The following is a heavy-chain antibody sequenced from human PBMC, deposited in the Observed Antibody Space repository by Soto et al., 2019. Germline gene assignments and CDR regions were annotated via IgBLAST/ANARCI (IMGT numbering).Heavy chain of an antibody. CDR2: IKQDGSEK. Sequence: GGSLRLSCAASGFTFSGYWMSWVRQAPGKGLEWVANIKQDGSEKYYVDSVKGRVTISRDNAKNSLHLHMNSLRVEDTAVYYCASGRDYGANAGAALDHWGQGTLVTVSS. V-gene: IGHV3-7*01. CDR1: GFTFSGYW. CDR3: ASGRDYGANAGAALDH. J-gene: IGHJ4*02. D-gene: IGHD4-17*01.